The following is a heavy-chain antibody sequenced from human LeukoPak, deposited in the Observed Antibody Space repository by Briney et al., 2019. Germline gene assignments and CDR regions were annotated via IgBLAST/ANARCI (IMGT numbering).Heavy chain of an antibody. CDR1: GYTFTSYD. J-gene: IGHJ6*03. D-gene: IGHD6-6*01. CDR3: ARAAKYSSSSKGYYYYYMDV. V-gene: IGHV1-8*01. Sequence: ASVKVSCKASGYTFTSYDINWVRQATGQGLEWMGWMNPNSGNTGYAQKFQGRVTMTRNTSISTAYMELSSLRSEDTAVYYCARAAKYSSSSKGYYYYYMDVWGKGPRSPSP. CDR2: MNPNSGNT.